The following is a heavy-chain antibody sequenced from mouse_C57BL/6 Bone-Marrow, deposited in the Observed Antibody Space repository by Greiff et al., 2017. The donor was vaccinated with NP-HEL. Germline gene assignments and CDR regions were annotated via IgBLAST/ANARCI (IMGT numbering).Heavy chain of an antibody. CDR1: GYAFSSSW. Sequence: QVQLQQSGPELVKPGASVKISCKASGYAFSSSWMNWVKQRPGKGLEWIGRIYPGDGDTNYNGKFKGKATLTADKSSSTAYMQLSSLTSEDSAVYFCARVLWLRRRGAMDYWGQGTSVTVSS. CDR2: IYPGDGDT. J-gene: IGHJ4*01. D-gene: IGHD2-2*01. CDR3: ARVLWLRRRGAMDY. V-gene: IGHV1-82*01.